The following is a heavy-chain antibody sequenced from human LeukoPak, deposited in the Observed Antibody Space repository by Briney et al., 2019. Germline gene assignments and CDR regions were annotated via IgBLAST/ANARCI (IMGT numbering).Heavy chain of an antibody. D-gene: IGHD3-22*01. Sequence: GGSLRLSCAASGFTFSSYGMSWVRQAPGKGLEWVSAISGSGGSTYYADSVKGRFTISRDNSKNTLYLQMNSLRAEDTAVYYCAKDLDYYDSSPTFDYWGQGTLVTVSS. J-gene: IGHJ4*02. V-gene: IGHV3-23*01. CDR2: ISGSGGST. CDR1: GFTFSSYG. CDR3: AKDLDYYDSSPTFDY.